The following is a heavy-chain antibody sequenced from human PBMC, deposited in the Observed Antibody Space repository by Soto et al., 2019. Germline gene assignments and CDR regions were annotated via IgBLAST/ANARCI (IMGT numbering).Heavy chain of an antibody. CDR1: GYTFTNYG. D-gene: IGHD6-13*01. Sequence: QFQLVQSGAEVKKPGASVKVSCKAFGYTFTNYGITWVRQAPGQGLEWMGWISAYNGNTNYAQKFQGRVTMTTDTPTSTAYMEVRSLRSDNKAVYYCARDLRTYSSNWYTYDIWGQGTMVTVSS. J-gene: IGHJ3*02. CDR3: ARDLRTYSSNWYTYDI. V-gene: IGHV1-18*01. CDR2: ISAYNGNT.